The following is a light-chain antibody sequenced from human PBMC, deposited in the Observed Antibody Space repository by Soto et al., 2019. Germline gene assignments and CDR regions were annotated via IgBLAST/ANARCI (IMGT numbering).Light chain of an antibody. CDR1: QSVSSSY. Sequence: EIVLTQSPGTLSLSPGERATLSCRANQSVSSSYLAWYQQKPGQAPRLLIYGASSRATGIPDRFSGSGSGTDFTLTISRLEPEDFAVYYCQQYGSSLSWTFGQGTKVEIK. CDR3: QQYGSSLSWT. J-gene: IGKJ1*01. CDR2: GAS. V-gene: IGKV3-20*01.